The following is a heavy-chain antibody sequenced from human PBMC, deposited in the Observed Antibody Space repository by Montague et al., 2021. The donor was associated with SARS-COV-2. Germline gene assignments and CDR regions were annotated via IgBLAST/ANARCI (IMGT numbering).Heavy chain of an antibody. J-gene: IGHJ5*02. V-gene: IGHV4-38-2*02. Sequence: SETLSLTCTVSGYSISSGYYWGWIRQPPGKGLEWIGSIYHSGSTHYNPSLKSRVTISVGTSKNQFSLKLSSVTAADAAVYYCARERRYCSGGSCYSGWFDPWGQGTLVTVSS. CDR3: ARERRYCSGGSCYSGWFDP. D-gene: IGHD2-15*01. CDR2: IYHSGST. CDR1: GYSISSGYY.